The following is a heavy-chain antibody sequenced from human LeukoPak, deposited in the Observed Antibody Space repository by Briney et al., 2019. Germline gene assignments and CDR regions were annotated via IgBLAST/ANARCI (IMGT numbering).Heavy chain of an antibody. CDR2: IYYSGST. CDR3: ARYCSSTSCYVDY. J-gene: IGHJ4*02. CDR1: GGSISSGGYY. V-gene: IGHV4-31*03. Sequence: PSQTLSHTCTVSGGSISSGGYYWSWIRQHPGKGLEWIGYIYYSGSTYYNPSLKSRVTISVDTSKNQFSLKLSSVTAADTAVYYCARYCSSTSCYVDYWGQGTLVTVSS. D-gene: IGHD2-2*01.